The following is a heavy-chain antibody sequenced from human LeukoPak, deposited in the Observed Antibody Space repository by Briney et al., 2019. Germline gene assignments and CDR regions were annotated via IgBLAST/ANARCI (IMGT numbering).Heavy chain of an antibody. CDR1: GFTFTSSA. J-gene: IGHJ4*02. V-gene: IGHV1-58*01. CDR3: AALDYGGNPVYFDY. Sequence: SVKVSCKASGFTFTSSAVQWVRQARGQRLECIGWIVVGSGNTNYAQKFQERVTITRDMSTSTAYMELSSLRSEDTAVYYCAALDYGGNPVYFDYWGQGTLVTVSS. CDR2: IVVGSGNT. D-gene: IGHD4-23*01.